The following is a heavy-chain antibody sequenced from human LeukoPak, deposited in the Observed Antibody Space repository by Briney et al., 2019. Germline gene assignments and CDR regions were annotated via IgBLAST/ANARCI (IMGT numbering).Heavy chain of an antibody. CDR2: ISYDGSNK. V-gene: IGHV3-30*18. CDR1: GFTFSSYG. CDR3: AKMTTVNYGGVFDY. J-gene: IGHJ4*02. Sequence: PGGSLRLSCAASGFTFSSYGMHWVRQAPGKGLEWVAVISYDGSNKYYADSVKGRFTVSRDNSKNTLYLQMNSLRAEDTAVYYCAKMTTVNYGGVFDYWGQGTLVTVSS. D-gene: IGHD4-4*01.